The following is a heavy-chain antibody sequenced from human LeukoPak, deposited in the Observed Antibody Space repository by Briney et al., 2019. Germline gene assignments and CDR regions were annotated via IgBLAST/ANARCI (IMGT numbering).Heavy chain of an antibody. V-gene: IGHV3-21*01. D-gene: IGHD6-19*01. Sequence: GGSLRLSCAASGFTFSSYSMNWVRQAPGKGLEWVSSISTSSSYIYYADSVKGRFTISRNNAKNSLYLQMNSLRAEDTAVYYCARDKWEQWLVRERLFDYWGQGTLVTVSS. CDR1: GFTFSSYS. CDR3: ARDKWEQWLVRERLFDY. CDR2: ISTSSSYI. J-gene: IGHJ4*02.